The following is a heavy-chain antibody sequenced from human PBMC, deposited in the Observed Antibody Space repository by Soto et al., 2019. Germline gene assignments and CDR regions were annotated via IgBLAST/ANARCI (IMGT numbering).Heavy chain of an antibody. D-gene: IGHD3-22*01. CDR3: ARDPLHYYDSSGYYVAGAFDI. V-gene: IGHV1-69*13. Sequence: SVKVSCKASGYTFSSYAISWVRQAPGQGLEWMGGIILIFGTANYAQKFQGRVTITADESTSTAYMELSSLRSEDTAVYYCARDPLHYYDSSGYYVAGAFDIWGQGTMDTVSS. CDR1: GYTFSSYA. J-gene: IGHJ3*02. CDR2: IILIFGTA.